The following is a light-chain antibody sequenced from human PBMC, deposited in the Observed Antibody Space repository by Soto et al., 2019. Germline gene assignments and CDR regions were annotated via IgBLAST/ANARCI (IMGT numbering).Light chain of an antibody. J-gene: IGLJ2*01. Sequence: QSALTQPASVSGSPGQSITISCTGAYSDIGGYNYVSWYQQHTGKAPKLMIYDVTNRPSGVSYRFSGSKSGNTASLTISGLQAEDEADYYCSSYTIRSTLGVFGGGTKLTVL. V-gene: IGLV2-14*03. CDR1: YSDIGGYNY. CDR2: DVT. CDR3: SSYTIRSTLGV.